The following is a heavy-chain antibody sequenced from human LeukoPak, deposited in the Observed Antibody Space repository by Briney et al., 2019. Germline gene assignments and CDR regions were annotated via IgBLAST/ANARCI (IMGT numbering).Heavy chain of an antibody. J-gene: IGHJ6*02. V-gene: IGHV4-59*08. D-gene: IGHD3-10*01. Sequence: PSETQSLTCIVSGGSISSYYWSWIRQPPGKGLEWIGYIYYSGGTNYNPSLKSRITMSVDTSKKQFSLKLSSVTAADTAVYYCARGFPPYSYYTLEVWGQGTTVTVSS. CDR3: ARGFPPYSYYTLEV. CDR1: GGSISSYY. CDR2: IYYSGGT.